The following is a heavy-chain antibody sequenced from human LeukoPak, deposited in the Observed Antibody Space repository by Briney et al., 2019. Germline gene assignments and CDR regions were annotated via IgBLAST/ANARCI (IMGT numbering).Heavy chain of an antibody. J-gene: IGHJ4*02. Sequence: SETLSLTCTVSGGSISSYYWSWIRQPPGKGLEWIGYIYYSGSTNYNPSLKSRVTISVDTSKNQFSLKLSSVTAADTAVYYCASTSIAVAGTSALFRDYWGQGTLVTVSP. CDR3: ASTSIAVAGTSALFRDY. V-gene: IGHV4-59*08. CDR1: GGSISSYY. CDR2: IYYSGST. D-gene: IGHD6-19*01.